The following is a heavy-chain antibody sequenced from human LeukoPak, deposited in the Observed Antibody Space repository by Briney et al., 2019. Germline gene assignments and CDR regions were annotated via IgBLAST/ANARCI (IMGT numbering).Heavy chain of an antibody. D-gene: IGHD3-22*01. V-gene: IGHV4-34*01. J-gene: IGHJ4*02. CDR2: INHSGST. Sequence: PSETLSLTCAVYGGSFSGYYWSWIRQPPGKGLEGIGEINHSGSTNYNPSLKSRVTISVDTSKNQFSLKLSSVTAADTAVYYCARGRGSYYDSSGYLYDYWGQGTLVTVSS. CDR3: ARGRGSYYDSSGYLYDY. CDR1: GGSFSGYY.